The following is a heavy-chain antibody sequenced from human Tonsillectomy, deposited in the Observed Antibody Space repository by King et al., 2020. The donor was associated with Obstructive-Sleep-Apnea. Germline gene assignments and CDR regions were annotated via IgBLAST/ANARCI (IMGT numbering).Heavy chain of an antibody. CDR2: ISGSGGDT. D-gene: IGHD2-2*01. CDR3: AQVQHCTSTSCFKFGLDV. J-gene: IGHJ6*02. CDR1: GFTFSSYA. V-gene: IGHV3-23*04. Sequence: VQLVESGGGLVQPGGSLRLSCAVSGFTFSSYAMTWVRQAPRRGLEWVSVISGSGGDTEYADSVKGRFTISRDNSKNTLFRQMNSRRVDDTAIYYCAQVQHCTSTSCFKFGLDVWGPGTTVTVSS.